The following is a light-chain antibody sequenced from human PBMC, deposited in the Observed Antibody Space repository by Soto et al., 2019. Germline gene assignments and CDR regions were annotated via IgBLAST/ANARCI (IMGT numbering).Light chain of an antibody. V-gene: IGLV2-14*01. CDR2: EVT. CDR1: SSDVGGYNY. Sequence: QSALTQPASVSGSPGQSITISCTGTSSDVGGYNYVSWYQQRPGTAPKLVIYEVTNRPSGVSYRFSGSKSGNTASLTISGLQAEDEADYYCSSYTSSGTVTFGGGTKVTVL. CDR3: SSYTSSGTVT. J-gene: IGLJ2*01.